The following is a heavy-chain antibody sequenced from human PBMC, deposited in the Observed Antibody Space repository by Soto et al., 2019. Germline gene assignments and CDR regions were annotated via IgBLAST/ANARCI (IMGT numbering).Heavy chain of an antibody. CDR2: ISWNSGTI. CDR1: GFTFDDYA. V-gene: IGHV3-9*01. CDR3: GRGYCSSSSCFYYYYMDV. J-gene: IGHJ6*03. D-gene: IGHD2-2*01. Sequence: GGSLRLSCAASGFTFDDYAMHWVRHAPGKGLEWVSGISWNSGTIGYADSVKGRFTISRDNAKNSLYLQMNSLRSEDTALYYCGRGYCSSSSCFYYYYMDVWGKGTTVTVSS.